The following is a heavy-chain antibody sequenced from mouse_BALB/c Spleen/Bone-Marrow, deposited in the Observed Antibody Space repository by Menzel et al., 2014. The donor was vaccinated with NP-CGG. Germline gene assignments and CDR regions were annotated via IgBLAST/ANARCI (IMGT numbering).Heavy chain of an antibody. CDR1: GYTFSNYW. D-gene: IGHD3-1*01. V-gene: IGHV1-5*01. Sequence: EVKLQESGTVLARPGAAVKMSCKASGYTFSNYWMHWVKQRPGQGLEWIGTIYPGNSDTTYNQKFKGKAKLTAVTSTSTAYMDLSSLTNEDSAVYYCTTLARTNFDYWGQGTTLTVSS. CDR2: IYPGNSDT. CDR3: TTLARTNFDY. J-gene: IGHJ2*01.